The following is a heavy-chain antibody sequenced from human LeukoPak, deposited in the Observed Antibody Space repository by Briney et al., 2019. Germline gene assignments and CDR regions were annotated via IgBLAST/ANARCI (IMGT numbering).Heavy chain of an antibody. D-gene: IGHD1-26*01. J-gene: IGHJ4*02. V-gene: IGHV3-15*04. CDR1: GFTFSNAW. Sequence: GGSLRLSCAASGFTFSNAWMNWVRQARGKGLEWVGRIERKTDGGTTDYAAPVKGRFTISRDDSKNTLYLQMNSLRAEDTAVYYCGKDRWSGSYEGGDYWGQGTLVTVSS. CDR3: GKDRWSGSYEGGDY. CDR2: IERKTDGGTT.